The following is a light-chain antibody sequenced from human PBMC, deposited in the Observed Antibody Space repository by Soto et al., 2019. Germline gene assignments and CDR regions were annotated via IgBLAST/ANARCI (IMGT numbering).Light chain of an antibody. CDR2: GNT. Sequence: QSVLTQPPSVSGAPGQRVSISCTGSSSNIGAGYDVHWYQQLPGAAPKLLIYGNTNRPSGVPDRFSGSRSGTSASLAITGLQAEDEDDYYCQSYDSSLVFGGGTKLTVL. J-gene: IGLJ2*01. CDR1: SSNIGAGYD. CDR3: QSYDSSLV. V-gene: IGLV1-40*01.